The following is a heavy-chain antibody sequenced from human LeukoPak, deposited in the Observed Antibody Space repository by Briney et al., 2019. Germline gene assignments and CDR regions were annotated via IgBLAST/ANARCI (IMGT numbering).Heavy chain of an antibody. J-gene: IGHJ4*02. CDR3: ASLVRGVGDY. CDR1: GFTFSSYG. Sequence: GRSLRLSCAASGFTFSSYGMHWVRQAPGKGLEWVANIHQHGSKENYVDSVKGRFTISRDNAKNSVFLQMNSLRAEDTAVYYCASLVRGVGDYWGQGTLVTVSS. CDR2: IHQHGSKE. V-gene: IGHV3-7*01. D-gene: IGHD3-10*01.